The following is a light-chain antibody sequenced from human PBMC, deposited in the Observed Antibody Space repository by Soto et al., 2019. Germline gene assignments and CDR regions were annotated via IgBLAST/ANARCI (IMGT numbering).Light chain of an antibody. CDR2: DVS. Sequence: QSVLTQPASVSGPPGQSITISCTGTSSDVGGYNYVSWYQQHPGKAPKLMIFDVSNRPSGVSIRFSGSKSGNTASLTISGLQAEDEADYYCSSFTSSSTYVFGTGTKLTVL. J-gene: IGLJ1*01. CDR3: SSFTSSSTYV. V-gene: IGLV2-14*01. CDR1: SSDVGGYNY.